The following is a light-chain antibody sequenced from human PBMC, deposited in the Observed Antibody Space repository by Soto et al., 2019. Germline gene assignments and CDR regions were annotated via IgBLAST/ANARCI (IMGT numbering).Light chain of an antibody. CDR2: EVT. CDR3: SSYAGSTI. V-gene: IGLV2-8*01. Sequence: QSALTQPPSASGSPGQSVTISCTGTSSDVGGYDFVSWYQQHPGKARKLVIYEVTRRPSGVPDRFSGSKSGNTASLTVSGLQAEDEAVYYCSSYAGSTIFGGGTKLTVL. J-gene: IGLJ2*01. CDR1: SSDVGGYDF.